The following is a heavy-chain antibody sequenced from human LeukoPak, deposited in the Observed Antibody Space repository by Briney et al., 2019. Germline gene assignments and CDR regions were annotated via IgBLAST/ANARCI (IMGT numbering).Heavy chain of an antibody. CDR3: AKDRSLVVVIAILFDY. CDR1: GFTFSSYA. D-gene: IGHD2-21*01. CDR2: ISGSGGST. Sequence: GGSLRLSCAASGFTFSSYAMSWVRQAPGKGLEWVSAISGSGGSTYYADSVKGRFTISRDNSKNTLYLQMNSLRAEDTAVYHCAKDRSLVVVIAILFDYWGQGTLVTVSS. V-gene: IGHV3-23*01. J-gene: IGHJ4*02.